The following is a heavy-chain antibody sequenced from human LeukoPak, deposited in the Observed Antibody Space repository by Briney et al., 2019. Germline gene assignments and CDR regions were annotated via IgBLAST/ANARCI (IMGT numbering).Heavy chain of an antibody. V-gene: IGHV7-4-1*02. CDR1: GYTFTSYA. J-gene: IGHJ2*01. D-gene: IGHD3-10*02. Sequence: GASVKVSCKASGYTFTSYAMNWVRQAPGQGLEWMGWINTNTGNPTYAQGFTGRFVFSLDTSVSTAYLQISSLKAEDTAVYYCARKRGDYYVRPGDWYFDLWGRGPLVTVSS. CDR3: ARKRGDYYVRPGDWYFDL. CDR2: INTNTGNP.